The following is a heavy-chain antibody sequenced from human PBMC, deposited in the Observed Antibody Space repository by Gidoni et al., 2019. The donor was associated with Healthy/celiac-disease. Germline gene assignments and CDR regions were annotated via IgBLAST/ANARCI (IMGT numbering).Heavy chain of an antibody. D-gene: IGHD3-10*01. V-gene: IGHV2-70*15. J-gene: IGHJ6*02. CDR1: GFSLSTSGMC. Sequence: QVTLRESGPALVKPTQTLTLTCTFSGFSLSTSGMCVSWILQPPGKALEWLARIDWDDDKYYSTSLKTRLTISKDTSKNQVVLTMTNMDPVDTATYYCARMPTYYYGSGSYRPYYYYGMDVWGQGTTVTVSS. CDR2: IDWDDDK. CDR3: ARMPTYYYGSGSYRPYYYYGMDV.